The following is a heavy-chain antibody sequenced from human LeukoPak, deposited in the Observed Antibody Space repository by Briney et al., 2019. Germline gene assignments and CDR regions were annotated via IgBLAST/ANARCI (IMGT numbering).Heavy chain of an antibody. CDR2: ISSSSSYI. D-gene: IGHD2-15*01. Sequence: GGSLRLSCAASGFTFSSYSMNWVRQAPGKGLEWVSSISSSSSYIYYADSVKGRFTISRDNAKNSLYLQMNSLRAEDTAVYYCAREGPYCSGGSCYRGSYYYYGMDVWGQGTTVTVSS. J-gene: IGHJ6*02. V-gene: IGHV3-21*01. CDR3: AREGPYCSGGSCYRGSYYYYGMDV. CDR1: GFTFSSYS.